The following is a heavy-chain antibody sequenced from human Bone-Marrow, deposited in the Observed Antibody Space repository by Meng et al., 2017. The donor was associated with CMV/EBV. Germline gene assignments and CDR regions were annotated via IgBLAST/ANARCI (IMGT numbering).Heavy chain of an antibody. CDR1: GFTFRSHI. V-gene: IGHV3-21*04. CDR3: AKDIYSSDTTTGFDY. J-gene: IGHJ4*02. D-gene: IGHD6-19*01. CDR2: ISGDSTYI. Sequence: ETLSLTCAASGFTFRSHIMNWVRQAPGKGLEWVSSISGDSTYIYYADSVKGRFTISRDNSKNTLYLQMNSLRAEDTAVYYCAKDIYSSDTTTGFDYWGQGTLVTVSS.